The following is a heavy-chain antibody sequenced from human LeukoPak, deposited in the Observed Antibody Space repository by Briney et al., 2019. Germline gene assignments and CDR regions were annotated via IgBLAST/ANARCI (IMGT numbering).Heavy chain of an antibody. Sequence: GGSLRLSCAASGFTFSSYAMSWVRQAPGKGLEWVSAISGSGGSTYYADSVKGRFTISRDNSKNTLYLQMNSLRAEDTAVYYCARLSAGITIFGVGSLRYWGQGTLVTVSS. CDR3: ARLSAGITIFGVGSLRY. V-gene: IGHV3-23*01. J-gene: IGHJ4*02. CDR2: ISGSGGST. D-gene: IGHD3-3*01. CDR1: GFTFSSYA.